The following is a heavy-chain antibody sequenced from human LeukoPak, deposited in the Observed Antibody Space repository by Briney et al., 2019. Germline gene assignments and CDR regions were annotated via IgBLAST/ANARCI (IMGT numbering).Heavy chain of an antibody. CDR3: ARDSLRYFDWLPVDY. J-gene: IGHJ4*02. CDR2: ISAYNGNT. D-gene: IGHD3-9*01. CDR1: GYTFTSYG. V-gene: IGHV1-18*01. Sequence: ASVKVSCKASGYTFTSYGISWVRQAPGQGLKWMGWISAYNGNTNYAQKLQGRVTMTTDTSTSTAYMELRSLRSDDTAVYYCARDSLRYFDWLPVDYWGQGTLVTVSS.